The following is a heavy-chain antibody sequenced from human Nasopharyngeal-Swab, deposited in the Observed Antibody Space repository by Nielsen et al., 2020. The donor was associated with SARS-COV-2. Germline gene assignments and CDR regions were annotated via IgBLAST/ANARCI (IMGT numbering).Heavy chain of an antibody. D-gene: IGHD3-10*01. CDR3: AKDVTVGGLLWSGGGGMDV. CDR1: GFTFSSYG. V-gene: IGHV3-30*18. Sequence: LKISCAASGFTFSSYGMHWVRQAPGKGLEWVAVISYDGSNKYYADSVKGRFTISRDNSKNTLYLQMNSLRAEDTAVYYCAKDVTVGGLLWSGGGGMDVWGQGTTVTVSS. J-gene: IGHJ6*02. CDR2: ISYDGSNK.